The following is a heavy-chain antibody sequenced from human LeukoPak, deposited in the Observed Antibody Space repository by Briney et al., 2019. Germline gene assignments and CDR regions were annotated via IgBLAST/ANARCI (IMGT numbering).Heavy chain of an antibody. J-gene: IGHJ4*02. CDR3: ARLSTAISLVSAAGY. CDR1: GFTFRSYA. Sequence: QPGGSLRLSCAASGFTFRSYAMHWVRQAPGKGLEWVAFISYDGSDKYYADSVKGRFTISRDNSKNTLYLQMNSLRTEDSAVYYCARLSTAISLVSAAGYWGQGTLVTVSP. V-gene: IGHV3-30-3*01. D-gene: IGHD6-13*01. CDR2: ISYDGSDK.